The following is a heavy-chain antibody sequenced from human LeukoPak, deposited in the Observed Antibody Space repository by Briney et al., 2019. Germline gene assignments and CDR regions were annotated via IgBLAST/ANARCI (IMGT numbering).Heavy chain of an antibody. V-gene: IGHV3-23*01. CDR3: AKGGWRGIVRYCSSTSCSPGFDY. CDR1: GFTFSSYA. J-gene: IGHJ4*02. CDR2: ISGSGGST. Sequence: GGSLRLSCAASGFTFSSYAMSWVRQAPGKGLEWVSAISGSGGSTYYADSVKGRLTISRDNSKNTLYLQMNSLRAEDTAVYYCAKGGWRGIVRYCSSTSCSPGFDYWGQGTLVTVSS. D-gene: IGHD2-2*01.